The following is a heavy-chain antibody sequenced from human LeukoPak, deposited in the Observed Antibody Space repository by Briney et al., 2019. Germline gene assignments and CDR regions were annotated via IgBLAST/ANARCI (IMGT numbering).Heavy chain of an antibody. Sequence: GGSLRLSCAASGFTVSSNYMSWVRQAPGKGLEWVSVIYSGGSTYYADSVKGRFTISRHNSKNTLYLQMNSLRAEDTAVYYCAGDGGSRYYYGMDVWGQGTTVTVSS. CDR3: AGDGGSRYYYGMDV. CDR1: GFTVSSNY. CDR2: IYSGGST. D-gene: IGHD3-3*01. V-gene: IGHV3-53*04. J-gene: IGHJ6*02.